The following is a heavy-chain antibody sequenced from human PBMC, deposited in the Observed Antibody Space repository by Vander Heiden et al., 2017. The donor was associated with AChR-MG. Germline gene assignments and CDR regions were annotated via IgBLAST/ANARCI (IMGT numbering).Heavy chain of an antibody. V-gene: IGHV1-69-2*01. Sequence: EVQLVQSGAEVKKPGATVKISCKVSGYPFTAYYMHWGQQAPGKGIEWMGLVDPEDGETIYAEKFQGRVTITADTSTDTAYMELSSLRSEDTAVYYCASIFRDDYYYYGMDVWGQGTTVTVSS. CDR1: GYPFTAYY. CDR3: ASIFRDDYYYYGMDV. J-gene: IGHJ6*02. CDR2: VDPEDGET. D-gene: IGHD3-9*01.